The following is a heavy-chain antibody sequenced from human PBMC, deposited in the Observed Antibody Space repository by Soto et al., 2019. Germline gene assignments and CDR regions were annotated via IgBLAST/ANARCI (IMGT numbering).Heavy chain of an antibody. D-gene: IGHD3-3*01. Sequence: QVQLVQSGAEVKKPGASVKVSCKASGYTFTSYDINWVRQATGQGLEWMGWMNPNSGNAGYAQKFQGRVSMTRNTSLSAAYMELSSLRSEDTAVYYCARWDYDPMYFDPWGQGTLVTVSS. J-gene: IGHJ5*02. CDR2: MNPNSGNA. CDR3: ARWDYDPMYFDP. CDR1: GYTFTSYD. V-gene: IGHV1-8*01.